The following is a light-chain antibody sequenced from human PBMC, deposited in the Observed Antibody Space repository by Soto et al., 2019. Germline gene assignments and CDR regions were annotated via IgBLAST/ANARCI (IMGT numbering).Light chain of an antibody. Sequence: QSALTQPASVSGSPGQSITISCTGTTSDVGDNNFVSWYQQHPNKAPKLIIYEVSYRPSGVSDRFSGSKSGNTDSLTISGLQADDDAEYYCTSYTARTKRAFGGGTKLTVL. CDR2: EVS. V-gene: IGLV2-14*01. J-gene: IGLJ3*02. CDR3: TSYTARTKRA. CDR1: TSDVGDNNF.